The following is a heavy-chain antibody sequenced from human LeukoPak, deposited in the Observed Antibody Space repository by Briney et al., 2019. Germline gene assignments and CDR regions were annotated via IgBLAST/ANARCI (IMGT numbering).Heavy chain of an antibody. CDR1: GYTFTSYD. J-gene: IGHJ3*02. V-gene: IGHV1-24*01. Sequence: ASVKVSCKASGYTFTSYDIKWVRQAPGKGLEWMGGFDPEDGETIYAQKFQGRVTMTEDTSTDTAYMELSSLRSEDTAVYYCATDVVGAFDIWGQGTMVTVSS. CDR2: FDPEDGET. D-gene: IGHD2-15*01. CDR3: ATDVVGAFDI.